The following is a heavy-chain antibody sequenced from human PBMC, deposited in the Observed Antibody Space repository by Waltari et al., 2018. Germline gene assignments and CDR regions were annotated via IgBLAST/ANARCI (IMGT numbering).Heavy chain of an antibody. J-gene: IGHJ5*02. CDR1: GYPFNNYG. CDR2: ISSDGSGK. V-gene: IGHV3-30*18. CDR3: AKAGGIHNYPLDP. D-gene: IGHD1-26*01. Sequence: QVEEFGGGVVQPGGSLRLSCVASGYPFNNYGMPWVRQAPGKGVEWLAVISSDGSGKYYADSVKGRFTMSRDNSKNTVYLQMNSLRPEDTAVYYCAKAGGIHNYPLDPWGQGTLVTVSS.